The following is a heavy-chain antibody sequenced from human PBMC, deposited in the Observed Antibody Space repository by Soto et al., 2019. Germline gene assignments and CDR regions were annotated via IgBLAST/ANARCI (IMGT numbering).Heavy chain of an antibody. Sequence: QVQLVQSGAEVKKPGASVKVSCKASGYTFTSYGISWVRQAPGQGLEWMGWISAYNGNTNYAQKLQGRVTMTTDTSTSTAYMELRSLRSDDTAVYYCARDSGGLSSSWYRFYYYDGMDVWGQGTTVTVSS. CDR2: ISAYNGNT. CDR1: GYTFTSYG. CDR3: ARDSGGLSSSWYRFYYYDGMDV. V-gene: IGHV1-18*01. D-gene: IGHD6-13*01. J-gene: IGHJ6*02.